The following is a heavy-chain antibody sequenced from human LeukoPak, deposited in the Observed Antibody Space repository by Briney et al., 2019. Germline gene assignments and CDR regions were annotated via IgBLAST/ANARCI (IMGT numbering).Heavy chain of an antibody. CDR2: MNPNSGNT. Sequence: ASVKVSCKASGYTFTSYDINWVRQATGQGLEWMGWMNPNSGNTGYAQKFQGRVTMTRNTSISTAYMELSSLRSEDTAVYYCAREPDYYGSGSYYIINDYWGQGTLVTVSS. V-gene: IGHV1-8*01. J-gene: IGHJ4*02. CDR1: GYTFTSYD. D-gene: IGHD3-10*01. CDR3: AREPDYYGSGSYYIINDY.